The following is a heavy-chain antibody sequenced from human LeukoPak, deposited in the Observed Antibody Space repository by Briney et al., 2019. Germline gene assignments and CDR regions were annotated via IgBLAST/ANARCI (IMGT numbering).Heavy chain of an antibody. V-gene: IGHV3-30*02. D-gene: IGHD6-13*01. Sequence: GGSLRLSCAASGFTFSSYGMHWVRQAPGKGLEWVAFIHFGGSHKYYADSVKGRFTISRDNSKNTLYLHMSSLRAEDTAVYYCARDHSSLAAVRTDVGYWGQGTLVTVSS. CDR3: ARDHSSLAAVRTDVGY. CDR1: GFTFSSYG. J-gene: IGHJ4*02. CDR2: IHFGGSHK.